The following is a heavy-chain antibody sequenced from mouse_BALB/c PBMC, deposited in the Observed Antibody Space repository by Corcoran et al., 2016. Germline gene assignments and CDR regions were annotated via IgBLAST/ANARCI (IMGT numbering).Heavy chain of an antibody. Sequence: EVQLQQSGPELVKPGASMKISCKASGYSFTGYTMNWVKHSHGKNLEWIGLINPYNGGTSYNQKFKGKATLTVDKSSSTAYMELLSLTSEDSAVYYCARERKGTATYYAMDYWGQGTSVTVAS. CDR3: ARERKGTATYYAMDY. V-gene: IGHV1-18*01. D-gene: IGHD1-2*01. CDR1: GYSFTGYT. J-gene: IGHJ4*01. CDR2: INPYNGGT.